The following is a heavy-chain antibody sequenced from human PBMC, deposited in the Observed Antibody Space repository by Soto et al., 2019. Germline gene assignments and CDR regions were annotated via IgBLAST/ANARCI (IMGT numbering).Heavy chain of an antibody. CDR3: VGGLDV. Sequence: EVQLVESGGGLVQPGGSLRLSCAASRLTFSSYEMSWVRQAPGKGLEWASYISRSGTTIFYADSVKGRFTVSRDNAKKSVYLQMNSLRAEETAVYFCVGGLDVWGQGTTVTVSS. J-gene: IGHJ6*02. CDR2: ISRSGTTI. CDR1: RLTFSSYE. V-gene: IGHV3-48*03.